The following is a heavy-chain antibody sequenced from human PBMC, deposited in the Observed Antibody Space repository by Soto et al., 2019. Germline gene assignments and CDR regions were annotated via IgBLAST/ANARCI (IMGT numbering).Heavy chain of an antibody. Sequence: SETLSLTCAVYGGSFSGYYWSWIRQPPGKGLEWIGEINHSGSTNYNPSLKSRVTISVDTSKNQFSLKLSSVTAADTAVYYCARVSNYRNYYYYYGMDVWGQGTTVTVSS. J-gene: IGHJ6*02. CDR2: INHSGST. CDR1: GGSFSGYY. V-gene: IGHV4-34*01. D-gene: IGHD4-4*01. CDR3: ARVSNYRNYYYYYGMDV.